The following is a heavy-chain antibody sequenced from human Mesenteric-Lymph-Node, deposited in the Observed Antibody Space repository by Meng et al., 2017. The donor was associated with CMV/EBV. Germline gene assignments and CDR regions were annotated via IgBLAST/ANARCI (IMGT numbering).Heavy chain of an antibody. CDR2: IYHSGST. CDR3: ATYDFWSGHFDY. D-gene: IGHD3-3*01. CDR1: GGSISSSNW. V-gene: IGHV4-4*02. J-gene: IGHJ4*02. Sequence: SETLSLTCAVSGGSISSSNWWSWVRQPPGKGLEWIGEIYHSGSTNYNPSLKSRVTISVDKSKNQFSLKLSSVTAADTAVYYCATYDFWSGHFDYWGQGTLVTVS.